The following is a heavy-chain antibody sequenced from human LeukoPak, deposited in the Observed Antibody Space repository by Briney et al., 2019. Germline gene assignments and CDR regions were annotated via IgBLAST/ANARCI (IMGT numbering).Heavy chain of an antibody. CDR2: ISYDGSNK. D-gene: IGHD3-22*01. CDR1: GFTFSSYA. CDR3: ARPGGYYYDSSGYPFDY. J-gene: IGHJ4*02. Sequence: GRSLRLSCAASGFTFSSYAMHWVRQAPGKGLEWVAVISYDGSNKYYADSVKGRFTISRDNSKNTLYLQMNSLRAEDTAVYYCARPGGYYYDSSGYPFDYWGQGTLVTVSS. V-gene: IGHV3-30*04.